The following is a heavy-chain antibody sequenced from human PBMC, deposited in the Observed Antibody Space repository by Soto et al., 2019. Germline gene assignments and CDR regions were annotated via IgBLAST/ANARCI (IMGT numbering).Heavy chain of an antibody. CDR2: FKSKRDGGTI. D-gene: IGHD3-10*02. Sequence: EVPLEESGGGLVQPGGSLRLSCAASGFTFTDAWMTWVRQAPGKGLEWVGRFKSKRDGGTIDYAAPVKGRFSISRDDSKDTVHLQMNTLKTEDTAVYYCTTAHYYDVRGYYTEYFHHWGQGALVIVSS. V-gene: IGHV3-15*05. CDR1: GFTFTDAW. CDR3: TTAHYYDVRGYYTEYFHH. J-gene: IGHJ1*01.